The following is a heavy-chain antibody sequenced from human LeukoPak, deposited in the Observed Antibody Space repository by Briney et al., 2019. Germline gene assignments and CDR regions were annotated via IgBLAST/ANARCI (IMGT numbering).Heavy chain of an antibody. Sequence: ASVKVSCKASGGTFISYAISWVRQAPGQGLEWMGGIIPIFGTANYAQKFQGRVTITADESTSTAYMELSSLRSEDTAVYYCARVGFWSGYAYYFDYWGQGTLVTVSS. D-gene: IGHD3-3*01. CDR3: ARVGFWSGYAYYFDY. CDR1: GGTFISYA. V-gene: IGHV1-69*13. J-gene: IGHJ4*02. CDR2: IIPIFGTA.